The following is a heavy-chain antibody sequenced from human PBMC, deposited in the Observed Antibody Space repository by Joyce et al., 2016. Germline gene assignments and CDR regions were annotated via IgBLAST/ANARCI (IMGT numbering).Heavy chain of an antibody. Sequence: EVQLVESGGGLVKPGGSLRLSCLISGFNLNEYGMRWVRQAPGKGLEWISYVCIAGRTIDSADSVKGRFIISRDNGKNSLYLQMNSLSVEDTAMYYCARVLPAEFHGFWSGTNWFDPWGQGTLVSVSS. CDR3: ARVLPAEFHGFWSGTNWFDP. D-gene: IGHD3-3*01. V-gene: IGHV3-48*01. J-gene: IGHJ5*02. CDR2: VCIAGRTI. CDR1: GFNLNEYG.